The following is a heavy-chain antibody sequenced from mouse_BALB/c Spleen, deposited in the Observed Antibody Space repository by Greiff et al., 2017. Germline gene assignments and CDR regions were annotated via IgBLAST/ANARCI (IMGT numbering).Heavy chain of an antibody. D-gene: IGHD2-4*01. CDR1: GFTFSSYG. J-gene: IGHJ4*01. V-gene: IGHV5-6*01. CDR3: ARLGMITTSAMDY. CDR2: ISSGGSYT. Sequence: EVHLVESGGDLVKPGGSLKLSCAASGFTFSSYGMSWVRQTPDKRLEWVATISSGGSYTYYPDSVKGRFTISRDNAKNTLYLQMSSLKSEDTAMYYCARLGMITTSAMDYWGQGTSVTVSS.